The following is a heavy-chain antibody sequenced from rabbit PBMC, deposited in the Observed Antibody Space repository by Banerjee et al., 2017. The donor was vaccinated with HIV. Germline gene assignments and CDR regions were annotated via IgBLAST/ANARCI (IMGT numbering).Heavy chain of an antibody. CDR1: GFSFSNGYV. D-gene: IGHD2-1*01. V-gene: IGHV1S45*01. CDR2: INTISGDT. J-gene: IGHJ4*01. CDR3: ARRDVYDAAGASMYGDSMYAFNL. Sequence: QEQLEESGGDLVKPEGSLTLTCTASGFSFSNGYVMCWVRQAPGKGLEWIACINTISGDTVYATWAKGRFTISKASWTTVTLQMTSLTAADTATYFCARRDVYDAAGASMYGDSMYAFNLWGPGTLVTVS.